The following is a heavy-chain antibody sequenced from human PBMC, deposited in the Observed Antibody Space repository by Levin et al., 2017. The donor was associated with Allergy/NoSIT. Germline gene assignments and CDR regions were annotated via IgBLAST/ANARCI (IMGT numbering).Heavy chain of an antibody. V-gene: IGHV4-4*02. CDR2: IYHSGST. CDR1: GGSISSSNW. Sequence: GSLRLSCAVSGGSISSSNWWSWVRQPPGKGLEWIGEIYHSGSTNYNPSLKSRVTISVDKSKNQFSLKLSSVTAADTAVYYCARSVRDIVATIDYWGQGTLVTVSS. CDR3: ARSVRDIVATIDY. J-gene: IGHJ4*02. D-gene: IGHD5-12*01.